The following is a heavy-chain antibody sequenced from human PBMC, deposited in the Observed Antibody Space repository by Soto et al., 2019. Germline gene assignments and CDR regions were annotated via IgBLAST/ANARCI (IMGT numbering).Heavy chain of an antibody. D-gene: IGHD3-10*01. CDR1: GGSISSGDYY. CDR2: IHYSGST. V-gene: IGHV4-30-4*01. Sequence: QVQLQESGPGLVKPSQTLSLTCIVSGGSISSGDYYWSWIRQPPGKGLEWIGYIHYSGSTHYSPSLKSRVTISVDTSKTQFSLKLSSVTATDTAVYYCAREGGAFGAPFDCWGQGTLVPVSS. J-gene: IGHJ4*02. CDR3: AREGGAFGAPFDC.